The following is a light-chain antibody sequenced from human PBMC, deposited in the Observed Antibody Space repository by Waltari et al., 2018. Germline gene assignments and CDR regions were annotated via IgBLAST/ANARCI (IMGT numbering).Light chain of an antibody. V-gene: IGKV3-20*01. J-gene: IGKJ2*01. CDR1: QSVSRSY. CDR3: QQYGSS. CDR2: GAS. Sequence: EIVLTQSSGPLSLSPGASATLSCRASQSVSRSYLAWYQQKPGQAPRLLIYGASSRATGIPDRFSGSGSGTDFTLTISRLEPEDFAVYYCQQYGSSFGQGTKLEIK.